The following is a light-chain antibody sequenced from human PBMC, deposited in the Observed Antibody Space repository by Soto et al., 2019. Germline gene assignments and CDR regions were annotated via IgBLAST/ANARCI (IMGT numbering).Light chain of an antibody. CDR1: SSNIGAGYD. Sequence: QSVLTQPPSVSGAPGQRVTISCTGSSSNIGAGYDVHWYQQLPGTAPKLLIYGNSNRPSGVPDRFSGSKSGTSASLPITGLHAADEADYYCQSYDSSLSGYVFGTGTKVTVL. CDR3: QSYDSSLSGYV. V-gene: IGLV1-40*01. J-gene: IGLJ1*01. CDR2: GNS.